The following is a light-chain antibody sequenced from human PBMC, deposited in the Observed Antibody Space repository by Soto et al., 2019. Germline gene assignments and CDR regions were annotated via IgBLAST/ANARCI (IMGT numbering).Light chain of an antibody. J-gene: IGLJ2*01. Sequence: QSALTQPASVSGSPGQSITISCTGTSSDVGGYNYVSWYQQYPGKAPKLMIYDVSDRPSGVSNRFSGSKSGNTASLTISGLQAEDEAAYYCSSYTSNFNLVFGGGTKVTVL. CDR1: SSDVGGYNY. CDR2: DVS. CDR3: SSYTSNFNLV. V-gene: IGLV2-14*01.